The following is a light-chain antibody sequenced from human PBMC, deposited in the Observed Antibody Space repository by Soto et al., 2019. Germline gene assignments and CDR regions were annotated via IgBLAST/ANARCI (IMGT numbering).Light chain of an antibody. Sequence: DIQMTQSPSSLSASIGDRVIITCRASQSINYYLNWYQQQPGKAPKLLVSTAASLRSGVPSRFSGSASGTDFALTISSLQPEDFATYYCQQSFTTPYTFGQGTKLEF. J-gene: IGKJ2*01. CDR2: TAA. CDR1: QSINYY. CDR3: QQSFTTPYT. V-gene: IGKV1-39*01.